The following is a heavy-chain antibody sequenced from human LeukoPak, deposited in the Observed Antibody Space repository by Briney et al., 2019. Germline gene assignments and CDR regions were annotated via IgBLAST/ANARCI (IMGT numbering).Heavy chain of an antibody. J-gene: IGHJ4*02. CDR1: GFTFSSYA. Sequence: PGGSLRLSCAASGFTFSSYAMHWVRQAPGKGLEWVAVISYEGSDKYYTDSVKGRFTISRDNSKNTLYLQMNSLRAEDTAVYYCARWVNHYDSSGYHYWGQGTPVTVSS. D-gene: IGHD3-22*01. V-gene: IGHV3-30-3*01. CDR2: ISYEGSDK. CDR3: ARWVNHYDSSGYHY.